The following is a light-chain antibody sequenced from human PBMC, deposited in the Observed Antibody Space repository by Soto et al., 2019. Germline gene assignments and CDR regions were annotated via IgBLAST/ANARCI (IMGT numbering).Light chain of an antibody. Sequence: DIQMTQSPSSLSASVGDRVTITCRASQSMSSYLNWYQQKPGKPPKLLIYAASSLQSGVPSRFSGSGSGTDFTLTIRRLQPEDCATYYCQQSYSTPLTFGGGTKVEIK. J-gene: IGKJ4*01. CDR3: QQSYSTPLT. V-gene: IGKV1-39*01. CDR2: AAS. CDR1: QSMSSY.